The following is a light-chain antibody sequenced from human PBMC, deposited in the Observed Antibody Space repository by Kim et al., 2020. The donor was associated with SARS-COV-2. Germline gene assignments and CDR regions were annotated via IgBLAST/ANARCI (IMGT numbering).Light chain of an antibody. V-gene: IGLV2-14*03. CDR3: SSYTTSTTWL. CDR1: WNDLGVYRF. J-gene: IGLJ2*01. CDR2: DVT. Sequence: GQSATNSCTVTWNDLGVYRFVSLYLQHPGKPPNLIIYDVTKRPSGVSNRFSGSKSGNTASLTISGLQAEDEADYYCSSYTTSTTWLFGGGTEVTVL.